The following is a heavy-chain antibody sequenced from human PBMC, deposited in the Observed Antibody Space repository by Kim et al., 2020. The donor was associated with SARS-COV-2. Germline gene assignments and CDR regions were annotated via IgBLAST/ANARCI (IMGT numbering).Heavy chain of an antibody. D-gene: IGHD3-10*01. Sequence: AYAVNGRFTISRDHSKNTLYLQMNSLRAEDTAVYHCAGGRGALEIKSIDYWGQGTLVTVSS. V-gene: IGHV3-30*01. CDR3: AGGRGALEIKSIDY. J-gene: IGHJ4*02.